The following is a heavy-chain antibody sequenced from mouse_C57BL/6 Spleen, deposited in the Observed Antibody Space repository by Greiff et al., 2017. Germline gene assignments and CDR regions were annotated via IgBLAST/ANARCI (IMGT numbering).Heavy chain of an antibody. J-gene: IGHJ2*01. Sequence: QVQLQQSGPELVRPGASVKISCKAPGYTFTSHWMQWVRQRPGQGLEWIGEIFPGSGSTYYNEKFKGKATLTVDTSSSTAYMQLSSLTSEDSAVYFCARAPPHYYGSSGGFDYWGQGTTLTVSS. CDR3: ARAPPHYYGSSGGFDY. D-gene: IGHD1-1*01. CDR2: IFPGSGST. V-gene: IGHV1-56*01. CDR1: GYTFTSHW.